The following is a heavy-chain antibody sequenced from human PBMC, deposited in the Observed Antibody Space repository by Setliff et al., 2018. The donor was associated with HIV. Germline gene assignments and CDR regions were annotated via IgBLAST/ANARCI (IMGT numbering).Heavy chain of an antibody. CDR1: GGSISSFNW. CDR3: ARVQYHYVNNGDSYYFTH. J-gene: IGHJ4*01. Sequence: SETLSLTCDVSGGSISSFNWWSWVRQSPGKGLEWIGEIYHTGSTNYSPSLKSRVTISVDTSKNQFSLRLNSVTAADTAVYYCARVQYHYVNNGDSYYFTHWGHGTLVTVSS. V-gene: IGHV4-4*02. CDR2: IYHTGST. D-gene: IGHD3-10*02.